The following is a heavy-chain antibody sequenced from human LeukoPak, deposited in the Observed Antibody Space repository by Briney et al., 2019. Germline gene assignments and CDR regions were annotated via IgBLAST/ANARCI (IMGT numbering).Heavy chain of an antibody. D-gene: IGHD6-6*01. CDR2: IYYSGST. CDR3: ARESVASSSLDY. Sequence: PSETLSLTCTVSGGSISSGGYYWSWIRQPPGKGLEWIGYIYYSGSTNYNPSLKSRVTISVDTSKNQFSLKLSSVTAADTAVYYCARESVASSSLDYWGQGTLVTVSS. CDR1: GGSISSGGYY. V-gene: IGHV4-61*08. J-gene: IGHJ4*02.